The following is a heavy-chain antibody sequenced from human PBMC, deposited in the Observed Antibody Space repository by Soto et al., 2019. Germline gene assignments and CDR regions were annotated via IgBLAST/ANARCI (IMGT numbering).Heavy chain of an antibody. CDR2: ISGSGGST. Sequence: GGSLRLSCAASGFTFSSYAMSCVRQAPGKGLEWVSAISGSGGSTYYADSVKGRFTISRDNSKNTLYLQMNSLRAEYTAVYYCAKDLVYYGSGSYLPYCFDYWGQGSLVTVSS. V-gene: IGHV3-23*01. CDR1: GFTFSSYA. D-gene: IGHD3-10*01. J-gene: IGHJ4*02. CDR3: AKDLVYYGSGSYLPYCFDY.